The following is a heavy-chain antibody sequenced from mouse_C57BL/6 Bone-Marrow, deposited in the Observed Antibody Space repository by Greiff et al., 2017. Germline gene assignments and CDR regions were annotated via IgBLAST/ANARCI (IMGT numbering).Heavy chain of an antibody. Sequence: EVKLMESGPVLVKPGASVKMSCKASGYTFTDYYMNWVKQSHGKSLEWIGVINPYNGGTSYNQKFKGKATLTVDKSSSTAYMELNSLTSEDSAVYYCARINYDYAMDYWGQGTSVTVSS. J-gene: IGHJ4*01. D-gene: IGHD2-1*01. V-gene: IGHV1-19*01. CDR2: INPYNGGT. CDR3: ARINYDYAMDY. CDR1: GYTFTDYY.